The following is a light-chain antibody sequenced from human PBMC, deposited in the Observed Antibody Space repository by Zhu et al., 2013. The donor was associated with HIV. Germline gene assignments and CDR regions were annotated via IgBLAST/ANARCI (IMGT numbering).Light chain of an antibody. J-gene: IGKJ4*01. CDR2: DAS. V-gene: IGKV3-15*01. Sequence: EIVMTQSPATLSVSPGERATLSCRASQSVSTNLAWYQHKPGQAPRLLIYDASTRATGVPARFRWQWVWDRVHSHHHQPAVLKYFVVXHCQQYNAWPGLTFGGGTKGGDQT. CDR3: QQYNAWPGLT. CDR1: QSVSTN.